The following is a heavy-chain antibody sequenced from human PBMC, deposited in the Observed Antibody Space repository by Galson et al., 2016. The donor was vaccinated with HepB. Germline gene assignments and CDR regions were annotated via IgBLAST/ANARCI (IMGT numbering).Heavy chain of an antibody. Sequence: SVKVSCKASGFTFTAYGISWVRQAPGQGLEWMGWINAYNGNTNYAQSFQGRVTMTTDTSTGTAYMELWNLRSDDTALYYCARVLGGYDFYPWGQGTLSPSPQ. CDR1: GFTFTAYG. V-gene: IGHV1-18*01. D-gene: IGHD5-12*01. CDR2: INAYNGNT. CDR3: ARVLGGYDFYP. J-gene: IGHJ5*02.